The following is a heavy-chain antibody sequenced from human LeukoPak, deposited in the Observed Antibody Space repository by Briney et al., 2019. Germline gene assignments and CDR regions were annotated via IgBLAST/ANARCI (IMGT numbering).Heavy chain of an antibody. V-gene: IGHV3-30*18. CDR1: GFTFTTYG. CDR2: ISFDGSYE. J-gene: IGHJ4*02. CDR3: AKDRGGSYRGAFDY. D-gene: IGHD1-26*01. Sequence: GGSLRLSCVASGFTFTTYGMHWVRQAPGKGLEWVAIISFDGSYEYYADSVKGRFTISRDTSKNTLYLQMNSLKLEDTAVYYCAKDRGGSYRGAFDYWGQGTLVTVSS.